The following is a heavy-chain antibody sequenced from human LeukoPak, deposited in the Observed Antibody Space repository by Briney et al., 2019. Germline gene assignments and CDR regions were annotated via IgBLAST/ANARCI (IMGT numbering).Heavy chain of an antibody. V-gene: IGHV5-51*01. CDR1: GYSFNTYW. D-gene: IGHD2-8*01. J-gene: IGHJ5*02. CDR2: IYPGDSDA. Sequence: GESLKISCKGSGYSFNTYWIAWVRQMPGKGLEWMGIIYPGDSDATYSPSFQGQVTISADKSISTAYLQWSSLKASDTAMYYCARRTAGTSWFDPWGQGTLVTVSS. CDR3: ARRTAGTSWFDP.